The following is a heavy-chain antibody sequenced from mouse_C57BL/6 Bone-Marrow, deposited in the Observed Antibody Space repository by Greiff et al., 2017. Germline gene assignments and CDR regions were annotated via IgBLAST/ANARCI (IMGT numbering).Heavy chain of an antibody. CDR2: IYPGSGNT. D-gene: IGHD1-1*01. CDR3: ARRPYYYGSFYWYFDV. Sequence: LMESGPELVKPGASVKISCKASGYTFTDYYINWVKQRPGQGLEWIGWIYPGSGNTKYNEKFKGKATLTVDTSSSTAYMQLSSLTSEDSAVYFCARRPYYYGSFYWYFDVWGTGTTVTVSS. V-gene: IGHV1-84*01. J-gene: IGHJ1*03. CDR1: GYTFTDYY.